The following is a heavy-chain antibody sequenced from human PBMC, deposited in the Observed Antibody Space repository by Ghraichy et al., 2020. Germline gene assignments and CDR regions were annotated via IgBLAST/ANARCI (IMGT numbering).Heavy chain of an antibody. J-gene: IGHJ1*01. CDR1: GGSVSSGSYY. CDR2: IYYSGST. Sequence: GSLRLSCTVSGGSVSSGSYYWSWIRQPPGKGLEWIGYIYYSGSTNYNPSLKSRVTISVDTSKNQFSLKLSSVTAADTAVYYCARDFPYYDFWSGYSQAREHWGQGTLVTVSS. D-gene: IGHD3-3*01. V-gene: IGHV4-61*01. CDR3: ARDFPYYDFWSGYSQAREH.